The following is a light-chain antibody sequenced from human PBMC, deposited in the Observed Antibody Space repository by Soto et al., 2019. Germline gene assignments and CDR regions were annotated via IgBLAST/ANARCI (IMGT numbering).Light chain of an antibody. Sequence: EIVMTQSPATLSVSPGERATLSCRASQSVSSNLAWYQQKPGQAPRLLIYGASTRATGIPARFNGSGSGTEFTPTISSLQSEDFAVYYCQQYNNWPPWTFGQGTKVEIK. J-gene: IGKJ1*01. CDR1: QSVSSN. CDR3: QQYNNWPPWT. CDR2: GAS. V-gene: IGKV3-15*01.